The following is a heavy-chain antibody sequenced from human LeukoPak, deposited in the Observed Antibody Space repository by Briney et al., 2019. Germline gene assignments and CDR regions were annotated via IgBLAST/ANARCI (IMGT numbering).Heavy chain of an antibody. D-gene: IGHD3-3*01. J-gene: IGHJ5*02. V-gene: IGHV3-15*01. CDR2: IKRKTDGGTT. CDR1: GFTFSNAW. Sequence: GGSLRLSYAASGFTFSNAWMSWVRQAPGKGLEWVGRIKRKTDGGTTDYAAPVKGRFSISRDDSKNMLYLQMNTLKTEDTAVYYCTTDEWSWGQGILVTVSS. CDR3: TTDEWS.